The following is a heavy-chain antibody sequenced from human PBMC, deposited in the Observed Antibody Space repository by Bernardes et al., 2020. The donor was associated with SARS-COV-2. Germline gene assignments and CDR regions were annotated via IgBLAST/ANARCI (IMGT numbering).Heavy chain of an antibody. D-gene: IGHD6-13*01. J-gene: IGHJ4*02. CDR2: ANPYSGVT. CDR1: GYTGTGHY. Sequence: ASVKVSCKASGYTGTGHYIHWVRQAPGQGLEWMGWANPYSGVTKYAQKFQGRVTITRDTSINTAYMELKSLTSDDTPVYYCARDLRAAGGIFEGWGQGTLVTVSS. V-gene: IGHV1-2*02. CDR3: ARDLRAAGGIFEG.